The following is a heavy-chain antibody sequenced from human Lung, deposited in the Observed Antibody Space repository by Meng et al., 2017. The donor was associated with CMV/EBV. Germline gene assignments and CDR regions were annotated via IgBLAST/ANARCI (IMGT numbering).Heavy chain of an antibody. CDR2: ISYDGDNK. CDR3: ARESNYNVLDY. Sequence: GGSXRLSCAASGFTVGSFAMDWVRQAPGEGLEWVASISYDGDNKHYADSVKGRFTISRDNSKNTLYLQMRSLRVEDTAVYYCARESNYNVLDYWGQGSLVTVSS. CDR1: GFTVGSFA. V-gene: IGHV3-30-3*01. J-gene: IGHJ4*02. D-gene: IGHD1-7*01.